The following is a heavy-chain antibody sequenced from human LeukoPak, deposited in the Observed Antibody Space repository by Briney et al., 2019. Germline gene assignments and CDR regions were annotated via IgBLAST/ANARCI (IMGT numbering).Heavy chain of an antibody. J-gene: IGHJ4*02. CDR1: GFTFNDYY. D-gene: IGHD5-12*01. CDR2: ISSDSTI. CDR3: ARVYRYDYYFDY. V-gene: IGHV3-11*01. Sequence: GGSLRLSCAAAGFTFNDYYMTWIRQAPGKGLEWISYISSDSTIYYADSVKGRFTISRDSAKNSLYLQMSSLRAEDTAVYYCARVYRYDYYFDYWGQGTLVTVSS.